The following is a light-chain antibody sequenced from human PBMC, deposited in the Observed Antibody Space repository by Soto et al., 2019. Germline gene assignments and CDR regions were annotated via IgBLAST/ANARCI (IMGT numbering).Light chain of an antibody. V-gene: IGKV1-5*03. CDR3: QQYNSYRRT. Sequence: DIQMTQSPSTLSASVGDRVTITCRASQSISSWLAWYQQKPGKAPKLLIYKAPSLESGVPSRFSGGESGTEFTLTSSSLQPDDFATYYCQQYNSYRRTFGQGTKVEIK. CDR1: QSISSW. J-gene: IGKJ1*01. CDR2: KAP.